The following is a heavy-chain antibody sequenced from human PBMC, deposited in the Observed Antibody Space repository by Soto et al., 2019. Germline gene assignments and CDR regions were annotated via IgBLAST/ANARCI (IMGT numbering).Heavy chain of an antibody. CDR1: GFTFSSYA. CDR2: ISYDGSNK. CDR3: AREPGSGWYRYAFDI. Sequence: QVQLVESGGGVVQPGRSLRLSCAASGFTFSSYAMHWVRQAPGKGLEWVAVISYDGSNKYYADSVKGRFTISRDNSKNTLYLQMNSLRAEDTAVYYCAREPGSGWYRYAFDIWGQGTMVTVSS. D-gene: IGHD6-19*01. J-gene: IGHJ3*02. V-gene: IGHV3-30-3*01.